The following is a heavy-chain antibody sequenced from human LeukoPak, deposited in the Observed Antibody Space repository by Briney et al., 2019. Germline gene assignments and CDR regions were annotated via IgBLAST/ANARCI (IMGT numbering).Heavy chain of an antibody. V-gene: IGHV1-18*01. CDR1: GYTFTSYG. CDR2: ISAYNGNT. CDR3: ARYILTGYYNDAFDI. J-gene: IGHJ3*02. D-gene: IGHD3-9*01. Sequence: APVKVSCKASGYTFTSYGISWVRQAPGQGLEWMGWISAYNGNTNYAQKLQGRVTMTTDTSTSTAYMELRSLRSDDTAVYYCARYILTGYYNDAFDIWGQGTMVTVSS.